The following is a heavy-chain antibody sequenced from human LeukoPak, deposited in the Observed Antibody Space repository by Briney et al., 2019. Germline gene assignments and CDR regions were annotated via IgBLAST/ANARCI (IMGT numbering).Heavy chain of an antibody. CDR3: AKALPSSWYFFDY. Sequence: GGSLRLSCAASGFTFFSHDMYWVRQAPGKGLEWVSYISSSATTKYYADSVKGRFTISRDNAKSSLYLQMNSLRADDTAVYYCAKALPSSWYFFDYWGQGTLVTVSS. CDR2: ISSSATTK. V-gene: IGHV3-48*03. J-gene: IGHJ4*02. CDR1: GFTFFSHD. D-gene: IGHD6-13*01.